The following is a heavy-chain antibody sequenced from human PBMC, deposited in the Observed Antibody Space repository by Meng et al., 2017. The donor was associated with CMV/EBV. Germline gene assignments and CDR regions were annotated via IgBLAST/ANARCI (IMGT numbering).Heavy chain of an antibody. CDR3: ARGGFRNYYDSSGYTKDAFDI. V-gene: IGHV1-69*05. CDR1: GGTFSSYA. Sequence: SVKVSCKASGGTFSSYAISWVRQAPGQGLEWMGGIIPIFGTANYAQKFQGRVTITTDESTSTAYMELSSLRSEDTAVYYCARGGFRNYYDSSGYTKDAFDIWDQGTMVTVSS. D-gene: IGHD3-22*01. J-gene: IGHJ3*02. CDR2: IIPIFGTA.